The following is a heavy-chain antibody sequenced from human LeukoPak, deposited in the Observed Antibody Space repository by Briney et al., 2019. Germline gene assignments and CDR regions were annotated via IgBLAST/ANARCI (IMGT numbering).Heavy chain of an antibody. J-gene: IGHJ3*02. D-gene: IGHD3-22*01. Sequence: ASVTVSCKASGYTFTSYGISWVRQAPGQGLEWMGWISAYNGNTNYAQKLQGRVTMTTDTSTSTAYMELRSLKSDDTAVYYCASLKNYYDSSGYLVTDAFDIWGQGTMVTVSS. CDR3: ASLKNYYDSSGYLVTDAFDI. V-gene: IGHV1-18*01. CDR2: ISAYNGNT. CDR1: GYTFTSYG.